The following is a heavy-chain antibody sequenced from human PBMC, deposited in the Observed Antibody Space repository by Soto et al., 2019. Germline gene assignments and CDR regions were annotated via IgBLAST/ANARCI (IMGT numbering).Heavy chain of an antibody. V-gene: IGHV4-34*01. CDR3: ARLPYGSGSYYKERWFDP. CDR1: GGSFSGYY. CDR2: INHSGST. Sequence: SETLSLTCAVYGGSFSGYYWSWIRQPPGKGLEWIGEINHSGSTNYNPSLKSRVTISVDTSKNQFSLKLSSVTAADTAVYYCARLPYGSGSYYKERWFDPWGQGTLVTVSS. D-gene: IGHD3-10*01. J-gene: IGHJ5*02.